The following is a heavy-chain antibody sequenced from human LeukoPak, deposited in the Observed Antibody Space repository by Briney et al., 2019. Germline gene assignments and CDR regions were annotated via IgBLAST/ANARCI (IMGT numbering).Heavy chain of an antibody. CDR1: GFTFSSYS. D-gene: IGHD5-24*01. CDR3: ARDRDGNNYGDY. CDR2: ISSSSSYI. J-gene: IGHJ4*02. V-gene: IGHV3-21*01. Sequence: GGSLRLSCAASGFTFSSYSMNWVRQAPGKGLEWVSSISSSSSYIYYADSVKGRFTISRDNAKNSLYLQMNSLRAEDTAVYYCARDRDGNNYGDYRGQGPLVTVS.